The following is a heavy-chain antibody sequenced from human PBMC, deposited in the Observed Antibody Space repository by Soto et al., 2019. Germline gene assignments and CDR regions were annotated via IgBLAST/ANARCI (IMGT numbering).Heavy chain of an antibody. Sequence: QVQLQESGSGLVRPSQTLSLTCTVSGGSISGGYSWGWIRQPPGKGLEWIGYIYHTGSSHYSPSLKNRVTMSVDKSKNHFSLRLTSVTAADTAVYFCAEEGDYSAFDIWGQGTMVIVSS. CDR1: GGSISGGYS. CDR2: IYHTGSS. D-gene: IGHD4-17*01. J-gene: IGHJ3*02. V-gene: IGHV4-30-2*01. CDR3: AEEGDYSAFDI.